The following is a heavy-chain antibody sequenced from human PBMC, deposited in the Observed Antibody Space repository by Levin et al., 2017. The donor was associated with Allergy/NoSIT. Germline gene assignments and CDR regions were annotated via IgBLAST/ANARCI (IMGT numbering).Heavy chain of an antibody. CDR3: ASWAMYHYDRSAFDYFYYAMDV. CDR1: GILFSSYD. Sequence: ETLSLTCAASGILFSSYDMNWVRQAPGKGLEWVSSISAGGNYIYYADSVKGRFTISRGNAKNSLFLQMNSLRAEDTAVYYCASWAMYHYDRSAFDYFYYAMDVWGQGTTVTVSS. J-gene: IGHJ6*02. V-gene: IGHV3-21*01. CDR2: ISAGGNYI. D-gene: IGHD3-22*01.